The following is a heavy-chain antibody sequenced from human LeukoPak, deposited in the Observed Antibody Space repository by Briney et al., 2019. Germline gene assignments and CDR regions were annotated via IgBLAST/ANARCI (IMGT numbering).Heavy chain of an antibody. D-gene: IGHD3-22*01. CDR1: GGTFSSYA. J-gene: IGHJ4*02. Sequence: SVKVSCKASGGTFSSYAISWVRQAPGQGLERMGGIIPIFGTANYAQKFQGRVTITADESTSTAYMELSSLRSEDTAVYYCARYDSSGYSLFDYWGQGTLVTVSS. CDR2: IIPIFGTA. CDR3: ARYDSSGYSLFDY. V-gene: IGHV1-69*01.